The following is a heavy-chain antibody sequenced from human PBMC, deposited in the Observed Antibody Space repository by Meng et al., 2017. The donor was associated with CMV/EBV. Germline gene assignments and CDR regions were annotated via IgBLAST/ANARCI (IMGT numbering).Heavy chain of an antibody. Sequence: VVVVKFGRGVRDLGVSLKTYGMSFRDTYIGYDRHAAGQAQGQGLARMGWINTNRGGTNYAQKFNGRVNITRATYISTAYMELSRLRSDDTAMYYCARLGSTDDYWGQGTLVTVSS. J-gene: IGHJ4*02. CDR1: RDTYIGYD. CDR2: INTNRGGT. V-gene: IGHV1-2*02. D-gene: IGHD2-15*01. CDR3: ARLGSTDDY.